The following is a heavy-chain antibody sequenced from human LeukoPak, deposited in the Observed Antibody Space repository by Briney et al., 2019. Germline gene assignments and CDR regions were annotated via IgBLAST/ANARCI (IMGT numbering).Heavy chain of an antibody. CDR1: GFTFSNYA. CDR2: ISISGDTT. V-gene: IGHV3-23*01. D-gene: IGHD4-17*01. J-gene: IGHJ4*02. CDR3: ANEIRPNDY. Sequence: GGSLRLSCAVSGFTFSNYAMSWVRQAPGKGLEWVSAISISGDTTYYADAVKGRFTISRDNSKNTVYLQMNSLRAEDTAVYYCANEIRPNDYWGQGTLVTVSS.